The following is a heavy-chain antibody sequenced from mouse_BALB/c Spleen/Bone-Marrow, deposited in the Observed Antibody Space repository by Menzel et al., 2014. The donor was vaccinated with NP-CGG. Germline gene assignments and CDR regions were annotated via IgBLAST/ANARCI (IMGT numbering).Heavy chain of an antibody. CDR2: ISSGGSYT. Sequence: EVKLMESGGDLVKPGGSLKLSCAASGFTFSSYGMSWVRQTPDKRLEWVATISSGGSYTYYPDSVKGRFTISRDNAKNTLYLQMSSLKSEDTAMYYCARQEITTRNAWFAYWGQGTLVTASA. J-gene: IGHJ3*01. CDR1: GFTFSSYG. D-gene: IGHD2-4*01. V-gene: IGHV5-6*01. CDR3: ARQEITTRNAWFAY.